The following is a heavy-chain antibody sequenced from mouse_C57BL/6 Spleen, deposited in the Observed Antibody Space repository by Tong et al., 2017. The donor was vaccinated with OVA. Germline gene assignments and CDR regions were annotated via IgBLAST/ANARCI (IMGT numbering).Heavy chain of an antibody. CDR2: ISDDGSYT. V-gene: IGHV5-4*01. CDR1: GFTFTSYA. D-gene: IGHD2-2*01. Sequence: EVQLQESGAGLVKPGGSLKISCAASGFTFTSYAMSWVRQTPEKSLEWVANISDDGSYTDYPDNVKGRITISRDNAKNNLYLQMRHRKSEDTAMYYCARDGYDAAFDYWGQGTTLTVSS. CDR3: ARDGYDAAFDY. J-gene: IGHJ2*01.